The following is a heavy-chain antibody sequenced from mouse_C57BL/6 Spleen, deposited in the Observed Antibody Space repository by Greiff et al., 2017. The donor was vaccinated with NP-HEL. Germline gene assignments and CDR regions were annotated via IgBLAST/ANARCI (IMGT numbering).Heavy chain of an antibody. CDR3: ARGLITRYYAMDY. J-gene: IGHJ4*01. Sequence: QVQLKQSGAELVRPGTSVKVSCKASGYAFTNYLIEWVKQRPGQGLEWIGVINPGSGGTNYNEKFKGKATLTADKSSSTAYMQLSSLTSEDSAVYFCARGLITRYYAMDYWGQGTSVTVSS. V-gene: IGHV1-54*01. CDR1: GYAFTNYL. CDR2: INPGSGGT.